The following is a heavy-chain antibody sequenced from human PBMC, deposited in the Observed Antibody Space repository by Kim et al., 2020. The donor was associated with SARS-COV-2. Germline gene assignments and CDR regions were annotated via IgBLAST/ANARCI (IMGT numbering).Heavy chain of an antibody. CDR3: ARALRPAYYDFWSGSDAFDI. D-gene: IGHD3-3*01. V-gene: IGHV1-8*01. J-gene: IGHJ3*02. Sequence: ASVKVSCKASGYTFTSYDINWVRQATGQGLEWMGWMNPNSGNTGYAQKFQGRVTMTRNTPISTAYMELSSLRSEDTAVYYCARALRPAYYDFWSGSDAFDIWGQGTMVTVSS. CDR1: GYTFTSYD. CDR2: MNPNSGNT.